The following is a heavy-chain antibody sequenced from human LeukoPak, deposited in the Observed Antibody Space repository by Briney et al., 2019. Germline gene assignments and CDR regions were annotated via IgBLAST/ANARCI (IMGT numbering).Heavy chain of an antibody. D-gene: IGHD6-19*01. CDR2: IYYSGGT. J-gene: IGHJ6*03. CDR1: GGSISSYY. CDR3: ARELISAPYYYYYMGV. Sequence: ASETLSLTCTVSGGSISSYYWSWIRQPPGKGLEWIGYIYYSGGTNYNPSLKSRVTISVDTSKNQFSLKLSSVTAADTAVYYCARELISAPYYYYYMGVWGKGTTVTVSS. V-gene: IGHV4-59*01.